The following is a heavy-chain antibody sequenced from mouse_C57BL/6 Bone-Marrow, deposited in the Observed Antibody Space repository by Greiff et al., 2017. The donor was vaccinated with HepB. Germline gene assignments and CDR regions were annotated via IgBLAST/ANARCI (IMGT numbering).Heavy chain of an antibody. Sequence: EVQLVESGGGLVKPGGSLKLSCAASGFTFSDYGMHWVRQAPEKGLEWVAYISSGSSTIYYAATVKGRFTISRANAKNTLFLQMTSLRSEDTAMYYCARRLRRPHYYAMDYWGQGTSVTVSS. CDR1: GFTFSDYG. J-gene: IGHJ4*01. CDR2: ISSGSSTI. D-gene: IGHD2-2*01. V-gene: IGHV5-17*01. CDR3: ARRLRRPHYYAMDY.